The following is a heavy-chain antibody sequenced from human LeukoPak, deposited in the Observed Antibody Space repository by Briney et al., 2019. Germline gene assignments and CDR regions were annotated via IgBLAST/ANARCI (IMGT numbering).Heavy chain of an antibody. V-gene: IGHV1-3*01. CDR1: GYTFSTYA. D-gene: IGHD2-2*01. J-gene: IGHJ4*02. CDR3: ARSYIVVVPAVYFDY. Sequence: GASVKVSCKTSGYTFSTYAIQWVRQAPGHRLEWMGWINGGDGNTRFSQKFQGRVTITRDTSASSSYMELSSLRSEDTAVHYCARSYIVVVPAVYFDYWGRGTLVTVSS. CDR2: INGGDGNT.